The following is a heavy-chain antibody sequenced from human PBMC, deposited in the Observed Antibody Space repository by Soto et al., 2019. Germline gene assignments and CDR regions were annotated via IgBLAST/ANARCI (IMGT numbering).Heavy chain of an antibody. Sequence: QVQLVQSGAEVKKPGASVKVSCKASGYSFTDYYMHWVRQAPGQGPEWLGWINPSTGVTHFAQKFQGWVTMTRDTSISTAYMELSRLTSDDTAVYYCVRSPGDFRSGMDVWGQGTTVTVSS. J-gene: IGHJ6*02. D-gene: IGHD2-21*02. CDR2: INPSTGVT. V-gene: IGHV1-2*04. CDR1: GYSFTDYY. CDR3: VRSPGDFRSGMDV.